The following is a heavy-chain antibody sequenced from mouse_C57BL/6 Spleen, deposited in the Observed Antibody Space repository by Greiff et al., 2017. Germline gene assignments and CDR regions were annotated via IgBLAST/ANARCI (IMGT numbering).Heavy chain of an antibody. D-gene: IGHD3-1*01. CDR3: GSPSGGSFAY. CDR2: IYPGDGDT. Sequence: VQLQQSGPELVKPGASVKISCKASGYAFSSSWMNWVKQRPGRGLEWIGRIYPGDGDTNYNGKFKGKATLTADKSSSTAYMQLSSLTSEDSAVYFCGSPSGGSFAYWGQGTLVTVSA. J-gene: IGHJ3*01. V-gene: IGHV1-82*01. CDR1: GYAFSSSW.